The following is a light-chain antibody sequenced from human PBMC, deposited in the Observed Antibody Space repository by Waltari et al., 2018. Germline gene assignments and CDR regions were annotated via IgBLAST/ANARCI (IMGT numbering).Light chain of an antibody. Sequence: IQMNQTPSTRSASVGTRLPITCPASPSISSWLAWYQQTPGKAPKLLVYKASSLESGVPSRFSGSGSGTEFTLTISSLQPDDFATYYCQQYNSYPLTFGGGTKVEIK. V-gene: IGKV1-5*03. CDR1: PSISSW. J-gene: IGKJ4*01. CDR3: QQYNSYPLT. CDR2: KAS.